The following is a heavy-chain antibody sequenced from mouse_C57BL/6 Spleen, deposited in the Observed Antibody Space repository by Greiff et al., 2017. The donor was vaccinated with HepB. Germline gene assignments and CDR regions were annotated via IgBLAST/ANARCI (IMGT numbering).Heavy chain of an antibody. CDR3: AGLGRDYYAMDY. J-gene: IGHJ4*01. Sequence: QVQLQQPGAELVKPGASVKLSCKASGYTFTSYWMHWVKQRPGQGLEWIGMIHPNSGSTNYNEKFKSKATLTVDKSSSTAYMQLSSLTSEDSAVYYCAGLGRDYYAMDYWGQGTSVTVSS. V-gene: IGHV1-64*01. CDR1: GYTFTSYW. D-gene: IGHD4-1*01. CDR2: IHPNSGST.